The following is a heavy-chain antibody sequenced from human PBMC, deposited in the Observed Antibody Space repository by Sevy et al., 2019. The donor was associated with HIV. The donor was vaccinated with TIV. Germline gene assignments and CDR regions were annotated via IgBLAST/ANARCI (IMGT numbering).Heavy chain of an antibody. J-gene: IGHJ4*02. CDR2: ISYDGSNK. CDR1: GFTFSSYA. V-gene: IGHV3-30-3*01. Sequence: GGSLRLSCAASGFTFSSYAMHWVRQAPGKGLEWVAVISYDGSNKYYADSVKGRFTISRDNSKNTLYLQMNSLRAEDTAVYYCARDLSMVQGVIRGNIDYWGQGTLVTVSS. D-gene: IGHD3-10*01. CDR3: ARDLSMVQGVIRGNIDY.